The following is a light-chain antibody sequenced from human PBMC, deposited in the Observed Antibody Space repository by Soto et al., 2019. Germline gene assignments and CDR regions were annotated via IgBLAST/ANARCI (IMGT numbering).Light chain of an antibody. CDR1: QSVSSSY. V-gene: IGKV3-20*01. CDR3: QQYGSSPRT. J-gene: IGKJ1*01. Sequence: EIVLAQSPGTLSLSPGERAALTCRGSQSVSSSYLAWYQQKPGQAPRLLIYDTSSRATGIPDRFSGSGSGTDFTLAISRLEPEDFAVYYCQQYGSSPRTFGQGTKVDIK. CDR2: DTS.